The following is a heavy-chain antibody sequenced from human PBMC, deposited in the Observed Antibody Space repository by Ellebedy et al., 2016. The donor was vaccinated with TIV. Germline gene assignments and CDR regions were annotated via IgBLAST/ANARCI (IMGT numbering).Heavy chain of an antibody. V-gene: IGHV4-59*01. Sequence: MPSETLSLTCTVSGGSISSYYWSWIRQPPGKGLEWIGYIYYSGSTNYNHSLKSRVTISVETSKNQFSLKLSSVTAADTAVYYCARVVTIFGVVINPDAFDIWGQGTMVTVSS. D-gene: IGHD3-3*01. CDR3: ARVVTIFGVVINPDAFDI. J-gene: IGHJ3*02. CDR2: IYYSGST. CDR1: GGSISSYY.